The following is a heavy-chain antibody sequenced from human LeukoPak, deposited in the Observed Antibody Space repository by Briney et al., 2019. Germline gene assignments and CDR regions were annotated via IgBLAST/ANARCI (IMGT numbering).Heavy chain of an antibody. D-gene: IGHD3-10*02. V-gene: IGHV4-59*01. CDR1: GGSISGYY. CDR2: IHYSGRA. J-gene: IGHJ6*02. Sequence: PSETLSLTCSVSGGSISGYYWTWVRQPPGKGLEWIGQIHYSGRADYNPSLKSRITMSVDTSRNQISLKLSSVTAADTAIYYCVRFDVNYDMDVWGQGTTVTVFS. CDR3: VRFDVNYDMDV.